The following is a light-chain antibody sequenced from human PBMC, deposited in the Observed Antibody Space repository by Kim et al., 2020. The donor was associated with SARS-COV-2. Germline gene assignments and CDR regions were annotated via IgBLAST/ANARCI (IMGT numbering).Light chain of an antibody. V-gene: IGLV2-8*01. J-gene: IGLJ2*01. CDR3: SSYAGSNNLV. CDR1: SRYVGGYSY. CDR2: EVS. Sequence: GQSVTISYTRTSRYVGGYSYVSWYQQHPGKAPKLMIYEVSKRPSGVPDRFSGSRSGNTASLTVSGLQAEDEADYYCSSYAGSNNLVFGGGTQLTVL.